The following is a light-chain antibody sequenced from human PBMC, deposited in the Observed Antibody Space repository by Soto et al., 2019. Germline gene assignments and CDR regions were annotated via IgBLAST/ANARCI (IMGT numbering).Light chain of an antibody. CDR2: DAS. Sequence: DIQMTQSPSTLSASVGDRVTITCRASQSISSWLAWYQQKPGKAPKLLIYDASTLESGVPSRFSGSGSGTDFTLTISSLQSEDFGTYYCQQSYSTPRTFGHGTKVDIK. CDR3: QQSYSTPRT. J-gene: IGKJ2*01. V-gene: IGKV1-5*01. CDR1: QSISSW.